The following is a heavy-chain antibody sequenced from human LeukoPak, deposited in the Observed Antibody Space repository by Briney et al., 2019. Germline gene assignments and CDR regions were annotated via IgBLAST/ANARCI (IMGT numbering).Heavy chain of an antibody. CDR2: INPSGGST. Sequence: ASVKVSCRASGYTFTNYYIHWVRQAPGQGLERMGIINPSGGSTSYAQKFQGRVTMTRDMSTSTVYMELSSLRSEDTAVYYCARGGATSRVRFDYWGQGTLVTVSS. CDR3: ARGGATSRVRFDY. V-gene: IGHV1-46*01. D-gene: IGHD1-26*01. CDR1: GYTFTNYY. J-gene: IGHJ4*02.